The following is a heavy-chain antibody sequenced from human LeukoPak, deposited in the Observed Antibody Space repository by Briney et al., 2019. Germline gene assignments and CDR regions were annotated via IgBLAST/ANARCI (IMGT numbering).Heavy chain of an antibody. Sequence: PGGSLRLSRAASGFTFINYAMSWVRQAPGKGLEWVSGISGPGGSTYYVDSVKGRFTISRDNSKNTLYLQMNSLRAEDTAVYYCAKDSWSFHDAFDIWGQGTMVTVSS. CDR3: AKDSWSFHDAFDI. D-gene: IGHD2-21*01. V-gene: IGHV3-23*01. J-gene: IGHJ3*02. CDR1: GFTFINYA. CDR2: ISGPGGST.